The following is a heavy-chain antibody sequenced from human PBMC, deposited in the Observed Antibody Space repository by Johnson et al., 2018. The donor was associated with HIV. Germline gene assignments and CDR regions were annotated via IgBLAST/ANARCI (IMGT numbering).Heavy chain of an antibody. CDR2: ISYDGST. J-gene: IGHJ3*02. D-gene: IGHD6-13*01. V-gene: IGHV3-30*19. CDR3: ASRGREIVAAGILGAFDI. CDR1: GFTFSSYG. Sequence: QVQLVESGGDLVQPGGSLRLSCAASGFTFSSYGMHWVRQAPGKGLEWVAVISYDGSTYYADSVKGRFTISRDNSKNTLYLQMNSLRAEDTAVYYCASRGREIVAAGILGAFDIWGQGTMVTVSS.